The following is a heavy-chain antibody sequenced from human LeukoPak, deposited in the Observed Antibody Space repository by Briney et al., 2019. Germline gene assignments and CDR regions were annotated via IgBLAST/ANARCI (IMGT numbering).Heavy chain of an antibody. CDR1: GGSISSSSYY. J-gene: IGHJ4*02. CDR3: AVRLWFGEFYFDY. D-gene: IGHD3-10*01. Sequence: SETLSLTCTASGGSISSSSYYWGGIRQPPGKGREWIGEINHSGSTNYNPSLKSRVTISVDTSKNQFSLKLSSVTAADTAVYYCAVRLWFGEFYFDYWGQGTLVTVSS. CDR2: INHSGST. V-gene: IGHV4-39*07.